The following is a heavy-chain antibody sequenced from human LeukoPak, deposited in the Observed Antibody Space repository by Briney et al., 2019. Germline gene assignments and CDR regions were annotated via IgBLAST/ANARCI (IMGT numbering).Heavy chain of an antibody. CDR3: ARRMVTNAEDAFDI. J-gene: IGHJ3*02. V-gene: IGHV4-59*08. Sequence: SETLSLTCTVSGSGASINHYYWSWIRQSPGKGLEWIANIQYSGNTNSRPSLQSRVSTSIDTSNNQFSLKLTSVTAADTAVYYCARRMVTNAEDAFDIWGQGAVVTVSS. CDR2: IQYSGNT. CDR1: GSGASINHYY. D-gene: IGHD2-21*02.